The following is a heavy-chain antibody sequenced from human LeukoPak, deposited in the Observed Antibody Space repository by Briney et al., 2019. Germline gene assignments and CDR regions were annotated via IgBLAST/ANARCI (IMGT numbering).Heavy chain of an antibody. Sequence: PSETLSLTCTASGGSISSGSYHGSWVRQPAGKGLEWIGRIYTSGSTNYNPSLKSRVTISVDTSKTQFSLKLSSVTAADTAVYYCARGPHPNYDFWSGPFDYWGQGTLVTVSS. CDR1: GGSISSGSYH. CDR3: ARGPHPNYDFWSGPFDY. CDR2: IYTSGST. V-gene: IGHV4-61*02. D-gene: IGHD3-3*01. J-gene: IGHJ4*02.